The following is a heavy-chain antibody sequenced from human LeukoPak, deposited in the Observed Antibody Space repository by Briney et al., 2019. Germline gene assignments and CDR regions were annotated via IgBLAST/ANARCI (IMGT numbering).Heavy chain of an antibody. CDR1: GYTFTGYY. CDR3: ARGKIAGAARPYFDY. J-gene: IGHJ4*02. D-gene: IGHD6-6*01. V-gene: IGHV1-2*02. Sequence: ASVKVSCKASGYTFTGYYMHWVRQAPGQGLEWMGWINPNSGGTNYAQKFQGRVTITRNTSISTAYMELSSLRSEDTAVYYCARGKIAGAARPYFDYWGQGTLVTVSS. CDR2: INPNSGGT.